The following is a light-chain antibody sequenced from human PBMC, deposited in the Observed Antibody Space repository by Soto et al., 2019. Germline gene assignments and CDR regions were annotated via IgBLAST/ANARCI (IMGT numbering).Light chain of an antibody. V-gene: IGKV1-5*01. CDR2: DAS. CDR1: QTISNW. CDR3: QQYNTYPLP. Sequence: DIQMTQSPSTLSASVGDRVTITCRASQTISNWLAWYQQKPGKAPKVLIFDASTLDGGVPSRFSGRRSGTDFTLTISSLQPSDFATYYCQQYNTYPLPFGGGTKVEI. J-gene: IGKJ4*01.